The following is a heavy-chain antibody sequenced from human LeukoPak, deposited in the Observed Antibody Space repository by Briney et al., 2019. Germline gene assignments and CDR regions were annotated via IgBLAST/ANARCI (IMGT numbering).Heavy chain of an antibody. CDR1: GYTFTGYY. J-gene: IGHJ6*03. V-gene: IGHV1-2*02. CDR2: INPHSGGT. CDR3: ARLLIAVAGTYYYYYMDV. Sequence: ASVKVSCKASGYTFTGYYLYWVRQAPGQGLEWMGWINPHSGGTNYAQKFQGRVTMTRDTSISTAYVELNRLRSDDTAVYYCARLLIAVAGTYYYYYMDVWGKGTTVTVSS. D-gene: IGHD6-19*01.